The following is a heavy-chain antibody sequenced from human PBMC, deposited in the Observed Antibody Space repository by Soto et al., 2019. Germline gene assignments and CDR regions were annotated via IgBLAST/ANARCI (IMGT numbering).Heavy chain of an antibody. CDR2: ISGGGGST. CDR3: AKGPEYDILTGCDY. CDR1: GFTFSLSA. V-gene: IGHV3-23*01. Sequence: EVQLLESGGGFVQPGESLRLSCVASGFTFSLSAMSWVRQAPGRGLEWVSSISGGGGSTEYTDSVKGRFTISRDNSKDTVHVQMNSLRAEDTAVYYCAKGPEYDILTGCDYWGQGALVTVSS. J-gene: IGHJ4*02. D-gene: IGHD3-9*01.